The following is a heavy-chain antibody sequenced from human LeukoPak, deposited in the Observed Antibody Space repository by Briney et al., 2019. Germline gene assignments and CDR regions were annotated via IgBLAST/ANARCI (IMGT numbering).Heavy chain of an antibody. CDR1: GYTLSDLA. D-gene: IGHD7-27*01. Sequence: GASVKVSCKVSGYTLSDLAMHWVRQAPGKGLEWVANINQDGSDKQYVDSVKGRFTISRDNAKTSLNLQMNSLRAEDTAVYYCAKLGTDAFDIWGQGTMVTVSS. CDR3: AKLGTDAFDI. J-gene: IGHJ3*02. V-gene: IGHV3-7*01. CDR2: INQDGSDK.